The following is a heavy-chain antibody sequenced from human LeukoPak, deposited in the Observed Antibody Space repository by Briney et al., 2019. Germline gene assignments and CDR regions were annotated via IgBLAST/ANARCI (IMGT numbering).Heavy chain of an antibody. CDR3: ARQKESYRPVAWFDP. CDR2: IYYSGTT. V-gene: IGHV4-59*08. J-gene: IGHJ5*02. D-gene: IGHD1-26*01. CDR1: GGSIKNYY. Sequence: SETLSLTCTVSGGSIKNYYWSWIRQPPGKGLEWIGYIYYSGTTNYNPSLKSRVTISLDTSKNQFSLKLSSVTAADTAVYYCARQKESYRPVAWFDPWGQGTLVTVSS.